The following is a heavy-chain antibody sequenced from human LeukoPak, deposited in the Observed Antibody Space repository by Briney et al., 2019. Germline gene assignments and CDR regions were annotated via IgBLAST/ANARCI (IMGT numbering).Heavy chain of an antibody. D-gene: IGHD3-10*01. CDR2: IYTSGST. CDR3: ARGPTVRGVISDY. V-gene: IGHV4-61*02. Sequence: PSETLSLTCTVSGGSISSGSYYWSWIRQPAGKGLEWIGRIYTSGSTNYNPSLKSRVTISVDTSKNQFSLKLSSVTAADTAVYYCARGPTVRGVISDYWGQGTLVTVSS. CDR1: GGSISSGSYY. J-gene: IGHJ4*02.